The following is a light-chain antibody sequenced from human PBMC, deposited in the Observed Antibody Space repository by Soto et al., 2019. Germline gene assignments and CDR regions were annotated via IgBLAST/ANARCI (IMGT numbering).Light chain of an antibody. V-gene: IGLV2-14*03. CDR1: SSDVGGYNS. CDR2: DVS. Sequence: QSVLTQPASVSGSPGQSITISCTGTSSDVGGYNSVSWYQHHPGKAPKLMIFDVSDRPSGVSSRFSGSKSGNTASLTISGLQAEDEADYYCSSYTTSSTPHDVFGPGTKVTVL. J-gene: IGLJ1*01. CDR3: SSYTTSSTPHDV.